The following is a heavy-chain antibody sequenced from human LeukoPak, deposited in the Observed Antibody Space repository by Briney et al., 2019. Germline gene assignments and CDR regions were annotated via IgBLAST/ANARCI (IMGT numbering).Heavy chain of an antibody. CDR3: ARNNYYGSGSAAPY. J-gene: IGHJ4*02. D-gene: IGHD3-10*01. V-gene: IGHV4-34*01. CDR1: GGSFSGYY. Sequence: SETLSLTCAVYGGSFSGYYWSWIRQPPGKGLEWIGEINHSGSTNYNPSLKSRVTISVDTSKNQFSLELSSVTAADTAVYYCARNNYYGSGSAAPYWGQGTLVTVSS. CDR2: INHSGST.